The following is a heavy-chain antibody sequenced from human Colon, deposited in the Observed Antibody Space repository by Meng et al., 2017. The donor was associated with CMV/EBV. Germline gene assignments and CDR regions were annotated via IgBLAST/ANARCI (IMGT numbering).Heavy chain of an antibody. CDR2: IFPIFRSP. Sequence: FTTDAYSWVRQAPGQGLEWMGGIFPIFRSPTYAHKFQGRLTIVTDESTSTVYMELSSLRSDDSAVYYCATVLRSRNGFKKFNWFDSWGQGTLVTVSS. D-gene: IGHD5-24*01. J-gene: IGHJ5*01. CDR3: ATVLRSRNGFKKFNWFDS. V-gene: IGHV1-69*05. CDR1: FTTDA.